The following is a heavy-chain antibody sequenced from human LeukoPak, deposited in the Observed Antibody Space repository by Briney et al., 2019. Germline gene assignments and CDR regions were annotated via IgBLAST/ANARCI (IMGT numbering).Heavy chain of an antibody. CDR3: AKDMWQEQGFGELFPGH. Sequence: GRSLRLSCAASGFTFSSYGMHWVRQAPGKGLEWVAVISYDGSNKYYADSVKGRFTISRDNSKNTLYLQMNSLRAEDTAVYYCAKDMWQEQGFGELFPGHWGQGTLVTVSS. V-gene: IGHV3-30*18. CDR2: ISYDGSNK. CDR1: GFTFSSYG. J-gene: IGHJ4*02. D-gene: IGHD3-10*01.